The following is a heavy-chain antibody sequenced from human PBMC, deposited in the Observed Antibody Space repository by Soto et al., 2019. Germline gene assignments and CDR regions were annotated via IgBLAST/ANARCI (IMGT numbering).Heavy chain of an antibody. D-gene: IGHD6-13*01. Sequence: EVQLVQSGAEVKKPGESLKISCKGSGYSFTSYWIGWVRQMPGKGLEWMGIIYPGDSDTRYSPSFQGQVTITADKSISTAYLQWSSLKASDTAMYCCARREQQLVRGYYYYGMDVWGQGTTVTVSS. CDR2: IYPGDSDT. J-gene: IGHJ6*02. V-gene: IGHV5-51*01. CDR1: GYSFTSYW. CDR3: ARREQQLVRGYYYYGMDV.